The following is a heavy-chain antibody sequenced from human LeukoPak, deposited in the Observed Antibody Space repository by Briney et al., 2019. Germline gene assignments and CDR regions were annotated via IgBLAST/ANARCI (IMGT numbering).Heavy chain of an antibody. CDR2: VYYSGST. CDR1: GGSVSSSNYY. D-gene: IGHD1-1*01. Sequence: PSETLSLTCIVSGGSVSSSNYYWGWIRQPPGKGLEWIGSVYYSGSTYYNPSLKSRVTISVDTSKNQFSLKLSSATAADTAVYYCARHKGQYTVDYWGQGTLVTVSS. V-gene: IGHV4-39*01. CDR3: ARHKGQYTVDY. J-gene: IGHJ4*02.